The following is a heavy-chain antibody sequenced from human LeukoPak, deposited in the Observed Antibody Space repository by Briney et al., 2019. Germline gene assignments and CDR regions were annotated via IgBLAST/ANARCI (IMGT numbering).Heavy chain of an antibody. Sequence: GESLKISCKGSGYSFTSYWIGWVRQMPGKGLEWMGIIYPGDSDTRYSPSFQGQVTISADKSISTAYLQWSSLKASDTAMYYCARLDDSSVQRVYFDYWGQGTLVTVSS. D-gene: IGHD3-22*01. CDR3: ARLDDSSVQRVYFDY. CDR1: GYSFTSYW. J-gene: IGHJ4*02. CDR2: IYPGDSDT. V-gene: IGHV5-51*01.